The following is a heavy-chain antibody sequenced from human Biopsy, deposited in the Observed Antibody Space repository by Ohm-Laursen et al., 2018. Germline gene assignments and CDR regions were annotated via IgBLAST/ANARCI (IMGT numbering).Heavy chain of an antibody. CDR1: GFDFSDYS. CDR2: INHRGTT. D-gene: IGHD3-16*01. CDR3: TRAGGGKIYGL. J-gene: IGHJ4*02. V-gene: IGHV4-34*01. Sequence: LRLSCAASGFDFSDYSMSWVRQAPGRGLEWIGEINHRGTTNYNPSLKSRVAISVDTSKNQFSLTLTSVTAADTALYYCTRAGGGKIYGLWGQGTLVTVSS.